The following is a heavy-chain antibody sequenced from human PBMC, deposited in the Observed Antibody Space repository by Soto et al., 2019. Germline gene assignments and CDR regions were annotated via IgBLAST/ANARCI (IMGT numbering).Heavy chain of an antibody. J-gene: IGHJ6*03. V-gene: IGHV3-11*01. Sequence: GGSLRLSCAASGFTFSDYYMSWIRQAPGKGLEWVSYISSSGSTIYYADSVKGRFTISRDNAKNSLYLQMNSLRAEDTAVYYCARQRKAYYDFWRDPGSYYYYMDVWGKGTTVTVSS. D-gene: IGHD3-3*01. CDR2: ISSSGSTI. CDR3: ARQRKAYYDFWRDPGSYYYYMDV. CDR1: GFTFSDYY.